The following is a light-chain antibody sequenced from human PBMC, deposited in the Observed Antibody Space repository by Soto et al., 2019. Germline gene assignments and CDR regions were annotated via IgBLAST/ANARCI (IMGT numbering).Light chain of an antibody. CDR3: SSYKSGTTVV. CDR1: SSDVGGYNY. Sequence: QSALTQPASVSGSPGQSITISCTGTSSDVGGYNYVSWYQHHPGKAPKLMIYDVGNRPSGVSNRFSGSKSGNTASLTISGLQAEDEADYYCSSYKSGTTVVFGGGTKLIVL. J-gene: IGLJ2*01. CDR2: DVG. V-gene: IGLV2-14*03.